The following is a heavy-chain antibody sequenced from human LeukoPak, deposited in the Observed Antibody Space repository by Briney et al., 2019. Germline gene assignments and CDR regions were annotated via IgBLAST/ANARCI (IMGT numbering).Heavy chain of an antibody. Sequence: ASVKVSRKSSGYTFTSYGIRWVRQAPGQGLEWMGWISAYNGNTNYAQKLQGRVTMTTDTSTSTAYMELRSLRSDDTAVYYCARDNYDILTGYQFDYWGQGTLVTVSS. CDR1: GYTFTSYG. J-gene: IGHJ4*02. V-gene: IGHV1-18*01. CDR2: ISAYNGNT. D-gene: IGHD3-9*01. CDR3: ARDNYDILTGYQFDY.